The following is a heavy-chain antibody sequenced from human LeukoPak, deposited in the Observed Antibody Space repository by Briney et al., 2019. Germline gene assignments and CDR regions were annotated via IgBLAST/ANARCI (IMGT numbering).Heavy chain of an antibody. D-gene: IGHD4-17*01. CDR3: ARQDGYYHFDY. J-gene: IGHJ4*02. V-gene: IGHV4-39*01. Sequence: PSETLSLTCTVSGGSISSSSYYWGWLRQPPGTGRECFGSIYYSGSTYYNPSLKSPVTISVDTSKNQCSLKLSSVTAADTAVYYCARQDGYYHFDYWGQGTLVTVSS. CDR1: GGSISSSSYY. CDR2: IYYSGST.